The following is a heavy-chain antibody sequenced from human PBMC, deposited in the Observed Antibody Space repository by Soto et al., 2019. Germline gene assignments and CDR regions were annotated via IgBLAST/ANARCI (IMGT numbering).Heavy chain of an antibody. CDR3: ARHIVGDSSGYLLVFDY. D-gene: IGHD3-22*01. CDR1: GGSISSYY. J-gene: IGHJ4*02. V-gene: IGHV4-59*08. CDR2: IYYSGST. Sequence: PSETLSLTCTVSGGSISSYYWSWIRQPPGKGLEWIGYIYYSGSTNYNPSLKSRVTISVDTSKNQFSLKLSSVTAADTAVYYCARHIVGDSSGYLLVFDYWGQGTLVTVSS.